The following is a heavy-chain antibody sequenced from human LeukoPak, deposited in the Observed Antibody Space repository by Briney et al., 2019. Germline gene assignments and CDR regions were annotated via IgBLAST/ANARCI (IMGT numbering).Heavy chain of an antibody. V-gene: IGHV4-61*02. CDR1: GGSISSGSYY. CDR2: IYTSGST. Sequence: SQTLSLTCTVSGGSISSGSYYWSWIRQPAGKGLEWIGRIYTSGSTNYNPSLKSRVTISVDTSKNQFSLKLSSVTAADTAVYYCARVGIAAAGTFDPWGQGTLVTVSS. CDR3: ARVGIAAAGTFDP. D-gene: IGHD6-13*01. J-gene: IGHJ5*02.